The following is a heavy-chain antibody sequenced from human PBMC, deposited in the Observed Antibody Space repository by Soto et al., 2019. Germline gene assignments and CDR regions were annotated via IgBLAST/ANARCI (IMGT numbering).Heavy chain of an antibody. J-gene: IGHJ4*01. Sequence: GGSLRLSCAVSGFTFSNYAMNWVRQAPGKGLEWVSGISGSGGDIYYADSVKGRFTISRDNSKNMMYLQMNSLRAEDTAVYYCAKDPRHCDWCFLYWGHAPLVTV. CDR1: GFTFSNYA. CDR2: ISGSGGDI. V-gene: IGHV3-23*01. CDR3: AKDPRHCDWCFLY. D-gene: IGHD3-9*01.